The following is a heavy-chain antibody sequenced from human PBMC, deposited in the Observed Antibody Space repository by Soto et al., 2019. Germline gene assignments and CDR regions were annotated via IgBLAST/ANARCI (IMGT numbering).Heavy chain of an antibody. V-gene: IGHV3-33*01. CDR2: IWYDGSNK. J-gene: IGHJ4*02. CDR3: ARGMGYCSSTSCYVGLIRY. Sequence: GSLRLSCAASGFTFSSYGMHWVRQAPGKGLEWVAVIWYDGSNKYYADSVKGRFTISRDNSKNTLYLQMNSLRAEDTAVYYCARGMGYCSSTSCYVGLIRYWGQGTLVTVSS. CDR1: GFTFSSYG. D-gene: IGHD2-2*01.